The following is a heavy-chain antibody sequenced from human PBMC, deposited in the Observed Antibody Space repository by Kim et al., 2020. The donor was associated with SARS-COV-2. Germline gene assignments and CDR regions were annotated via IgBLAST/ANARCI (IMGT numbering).Heavy chain of an antibody. D-gene: IGHD2-8*02. CDR1: GGSISSYY. CDR3: ARGGIYCTGGVCYTGLSWFDP. CDR2: IYYSGST. Sequence: SETLSLTCTVSGGSISSYYWSWIRQPPGKGLEWIGYIYYSGSTNYNPSLKSRVTISVDTSKNQFSLKLSSVTAADTAVYYCARGGIYCTGGVCYTGLSWFDPWGQGTLVTVSS. J-gene: IGHJ5*02. V-gene: IGHV4-59*13.